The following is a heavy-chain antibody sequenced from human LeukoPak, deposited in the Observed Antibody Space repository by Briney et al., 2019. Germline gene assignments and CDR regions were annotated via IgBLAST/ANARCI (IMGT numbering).Heavy chain of an antibody. CDR1: GFTFSSYS. CDR2: ISSSSSYI. Sequence: GGFLRLSCAASGFTFSSYSMNWVRRAPGKGLEWVSSISSSSSYIYYADSVKGRFTISRDNSKNTLYLQMNSLRAEDTAVYYCAKEGWELLLCAFDIWGQGTMVTVSS. V-gene: IGHV3-21*04. D-gene: IGHD1-26*01. J-gene: IGHJ3*02. CDR3: AKEGWELLLCAFDI.